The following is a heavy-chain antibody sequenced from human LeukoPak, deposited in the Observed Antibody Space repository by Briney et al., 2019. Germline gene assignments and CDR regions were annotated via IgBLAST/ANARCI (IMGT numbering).Heavy chain of an antibody. J-gene: IGHJ4*02. CDR3: ARYYYDSSGAREDLDY. V-gene: IGHV3-64*04. Sequence: GGSLRLSCSASGFTFSSYAMHWVRQAPGKGLEYVSAISSNGGSTYYADSVKGRFTISRDNSKNTLYLQMNSLRAEDTAVYYCARYYYDSSGAREDLDYWGQGTLVTVSS. CDR2: ISSNGGST. D-gene: IGHD3-22*01. CDR1: GFTFSSYA.